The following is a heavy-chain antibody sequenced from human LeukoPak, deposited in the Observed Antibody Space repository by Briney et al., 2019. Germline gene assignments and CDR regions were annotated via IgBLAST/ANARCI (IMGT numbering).Heavy chain of an antibody. V-gene: IGHV1-69*06. CDR2: IIPIFGTA. CDR1: GYTFTGYY. CDR3: ARGLAYCGGDCYSGRMRDYYYYYYMDV. Sequence: GASVKVSCKASGYTFTGYYMHWVRQAPGQGLEWMGGIIPIFGTANYAQKFQGRVTITADKSTSTAYMELSSLRSEDTAVYYCARGLAYCGGDCYSGRMRDYYYYYYMDVWGKGTTVTVSS. J-gene: IGHJ6*03. D-gene: IGHD2-21*02.